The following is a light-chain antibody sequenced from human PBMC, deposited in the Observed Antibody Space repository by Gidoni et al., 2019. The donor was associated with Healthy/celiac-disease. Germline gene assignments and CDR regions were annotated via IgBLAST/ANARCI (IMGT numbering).Light chain of an antibody. J-gene: IGLJ3*02. Sequence: QSVLTQPPSVSEAPRQRVTIPCSGSSSNIGNNAVNWYQQLPGKAPKLLIYYDDLLPSGVSDRLSGSKSGTSASLAISGLQSEDEADYYCAAWDDSLNGPVFGGGTKLTVL. V-gene: IGLV1-36*01. CDR2: YDD. CDR3: AAWDDSLNGPV. CDR1: SSNIGNNA.